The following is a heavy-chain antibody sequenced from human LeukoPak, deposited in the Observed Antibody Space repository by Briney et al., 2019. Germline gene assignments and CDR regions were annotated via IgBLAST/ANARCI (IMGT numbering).Heavy chain of an antibody. Sequence: GGSLRLSCAASGFTFSSYAMSWVRQAPGKGLEWVSAISGSGGSTYYADSVKGRVTISRDNSKNTLYLQMNSLRAEDTAVYYCAEVGYSGSFDYWGQGTLVTVSS. J-gene: IGHJ4*02. D-gene: IGHD5-12*01. CDR2: ISGSGGST. CDR3: AEVGYSGSFDY. V-gene: IGHV3-23*01. CDR1: GFTFSSYA.